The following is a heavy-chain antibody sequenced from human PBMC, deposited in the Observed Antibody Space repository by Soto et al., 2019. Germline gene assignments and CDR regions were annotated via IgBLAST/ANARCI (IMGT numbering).Heavy chain of an antibody. Sequence: SETLSLTCTVSGGSISSYYWSWIRQPPGKGLEWIGNTHYSGSSNYNSSLESRVTMSLDSSKNQVSLSLSSVTAADTAVYYCARRRGGSSNCDSWGQGTLVTVSS. CDR2: THYSGSS. D-gene: IGHD6-6*01. CDR1: GGSISSYY. V-gene: IGHV4-59*08. CDR3: ARRRGGSSNCDS. J-gene: IGHJ5*01.